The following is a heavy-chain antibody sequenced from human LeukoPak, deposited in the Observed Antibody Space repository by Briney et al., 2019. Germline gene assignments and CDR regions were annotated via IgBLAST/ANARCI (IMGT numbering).Heavy chain of an antibody. V-gene: IGHV4-30-4*07. J-gene: IGHJ5*02. Sequence: LRLSCAASGFTFSSYAMSWVRQAPGKGLEWIGYIYYSGSTYYNPSLKSRVTISVDTSKNQLSLKLSSVTAADTAVYYCARESNYYGSGTGWFDPWGQGTLVTVSS. CDR1: GFTFSSYA. CDR3: ARESNYYGSGTGWFDP. D-gene: IGHD3-10*01. CDR2: IYYSGST.